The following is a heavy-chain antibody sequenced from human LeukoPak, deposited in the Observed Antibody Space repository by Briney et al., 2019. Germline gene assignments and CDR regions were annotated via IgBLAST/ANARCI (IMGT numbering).Heavy chain of an antibody. CDR2: INHSGST. V-gene: IGHV4-34*01. CDR3: ARGSRSSGWRGRGYYFDY. CDR1: GGSFSGYY. D-gene: IGHD6-19*01. J-gene: IGHJ4*02. Sequence: SETLSLICAVYGGSFSGYYWSSVRQPPGKGLEWIGEINHSGSTNYNPSLKSRVTISVDTSKNQFSLKLSSVTAADTAVVYCARGSRSSGWRGRGYYFDYWGQGTLLTVSS.